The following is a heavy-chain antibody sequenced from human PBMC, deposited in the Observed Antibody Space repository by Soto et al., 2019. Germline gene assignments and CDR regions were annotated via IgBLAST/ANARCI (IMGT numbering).Heavy chain of an antibody. CDR2: IYPGDSDT. CDR1: GYSFTSYW. V-gene: IGHV5-51*01. CDR3: ARQFVVVPAAMWANYYYYGMDV. Sequence: LGESLKISCKGSGYSFTSYWIGWVRQMPGKGLEWMGIIYPGDSDTRYSPSFQGQVTISADKSISTAYLQWSSLKASDTAMYYCARQFVVVPAAMWANYYYYGMDVWGQGTTVTVSS. J-gene: IGHJ6*02. D-gene: IGHD2-2*01.